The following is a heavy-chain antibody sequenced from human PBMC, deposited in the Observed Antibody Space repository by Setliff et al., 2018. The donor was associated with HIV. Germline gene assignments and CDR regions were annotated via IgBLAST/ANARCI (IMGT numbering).Heavy chain of an antibody. CDR1: GFTFSSYS. CDR3: ARGPTTVTNYYYYYMDV. D-gene: IGHD4-17*01. CDR2: ISSSSSYT. J-gene: IGHJ6*03. Sequence: GGSLRLSCAASGFTFSSYSMNWVRQAPGKGLEWVSYISSSSSYTNYADSVKGRFTISRDNAKNSLYLQMNSLRAEDTAVYYCARGPTTVTNYYYYYMDVWGKGTTVTVSS. V-gene: IGHV3-21*05.